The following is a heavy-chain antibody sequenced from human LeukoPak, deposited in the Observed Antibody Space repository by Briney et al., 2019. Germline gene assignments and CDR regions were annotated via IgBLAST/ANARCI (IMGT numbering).Heavy chain of an antibody. J-gene: IGHJ6*03. CDR2: IYYSGSS. CDR3: ARVPWSCYYYYYMDV. CDR1: GGSISGYH. V-gene: IGHV4-59*01. Sequence: SETLSLTCNVSGGSISGYHWSWIRQPPGKGLEWLGYIYYSGSSNYNPSLKSRVTMSADTSKNQFSLKLSSVTAADMAVYYCARVPWSCYYYYYMDVWGKGTTVTVSS. D-gene: IGHD2-8*02.